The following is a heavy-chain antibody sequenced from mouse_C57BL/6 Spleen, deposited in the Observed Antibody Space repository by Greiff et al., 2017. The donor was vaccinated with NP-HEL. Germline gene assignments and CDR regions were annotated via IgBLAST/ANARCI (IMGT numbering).Heavy chain of an antibody. CDR3: ARLRGPAWFAY. CDR2: INPNNGGT. CDR1: GYTFTDYY. J-gene: IGHJ3*01. V-gene: IGHV1-26*01. Sequence: EVQLQQSGPELVKPGASVKISCKASGYTFTDYYMNWVKQSHGKSLEWIGDINPNNGGTSYNQKFKGKATLTVDKSSSTAYMELSSLTSEDSAVYYCARLRGPAWFAYWGQGTLVTVSA.